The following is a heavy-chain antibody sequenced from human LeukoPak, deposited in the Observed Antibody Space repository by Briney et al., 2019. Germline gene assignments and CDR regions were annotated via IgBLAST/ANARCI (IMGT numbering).Heavy chain of an antibody. CDR1: GYTFTSYD. CDR2: MNPNSGNT. J-gene: IGHJ6*03. Sequence: GASVKVSCKASGYTFTSYDINWVRQATGQGLEWMGWMNPNSGNTGYAQKFQGRVTMTRNTSISTAYMELSSLRAEDTAVYYCAKRRGLELLYYYYMDVWGKGTTVTVSS. CDR3: AKRRGLELLYYYYMDV. D-gene: IGHD1-7*01. V-gene: IGHV1-8*01.